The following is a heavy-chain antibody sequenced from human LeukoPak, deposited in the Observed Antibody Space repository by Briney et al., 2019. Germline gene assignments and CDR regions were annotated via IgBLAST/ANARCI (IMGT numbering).Heavy chain of an antibody. J-gene: IGHJ4*02. CDR2: MNPNSGKT. CDR1: GYTFSSYD. Sequence: ASVKVSCKASGYTFSSYDINWVRQATGQGLEWMGWMNPNSGKTGYAQKFQGRVTMTRSSSISTAYMELSSLRSEDTAVYYCTRSVRRGSIDYWGPGTLVTVSS. D-gene: IGHD5-12*01. V-gene: IGHV1-8*01. CDR3: TRSVRRGSIDY.